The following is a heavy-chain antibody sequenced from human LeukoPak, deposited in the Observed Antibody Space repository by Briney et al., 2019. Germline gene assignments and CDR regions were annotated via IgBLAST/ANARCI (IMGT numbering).Heavy chain of an antibody. CDR1: GFSFSPSW. CDR2: TNGDGTDT. D-gene: IGHD3-10*01. CDR3: TRDSHGGVDY. V-gene: IGHV3-74*01. J-gene: IGHJ4*02. Sequence: GGYLRLSCAASGFSFSPSWMHWVRQAPGMGLEWVSRTNGDGTDTIYADSVKGRFTISRDNAKNTLYLQMNSLRAEDTAVYYCTRDSHGGVDYWGQGTLVTVSS.